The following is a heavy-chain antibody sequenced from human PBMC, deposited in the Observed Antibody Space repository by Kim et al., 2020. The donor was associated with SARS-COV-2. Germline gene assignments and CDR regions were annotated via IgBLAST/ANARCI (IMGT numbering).Heavy chain of an antibody. D-gene: IGHD3-10*01. J-gene: IGHJ4*02. CDR2: ISYDGSNK. CDR3: ARSLRVVGSYYFDY. V-gene: IGHV3-30*04. CDR1: GFTFSSYA. Sequence: GGSLRLSCAASGFTFSSYAMHWVRQAPGKGLEWVAVISYDGSNKYYADSVKGRFTISRDNSKNTLYLQMNSLRAEDTAVYYCARSLRVVGSYYFDYWGQG.